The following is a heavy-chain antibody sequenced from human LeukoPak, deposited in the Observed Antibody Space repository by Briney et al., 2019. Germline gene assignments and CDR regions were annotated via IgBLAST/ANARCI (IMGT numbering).Heavy chain of an antibody. CDR2: INHSGST. V-gene: IGHV4-34*01. J-gene: IGHJ6*02. D-gene: IGHD2-15*01. Sequence: PSETLSLTCGVYGGSFSGYYWSWIRQPPGKGLEWIGEINHSGSTNYNPSLKSRVTISVDTSKSQFSLRLSSVTAADTAVYYCARWGSYCSGGSCYPLYYYYGMDVWGQGTTVTVSS. CDR1: GGSFSGYY. CDR3: ARWGSYCSGGSCYPLYYYYGMDV.